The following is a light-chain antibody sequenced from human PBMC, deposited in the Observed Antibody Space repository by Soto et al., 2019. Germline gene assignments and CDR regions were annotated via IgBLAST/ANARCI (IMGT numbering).Light chain of an antibody. CDR2: EAS. CDR3: QQLNTLPFT. V-gene: IGKV1-9*01. J-gene: IGKJ5*01. Sequence: IQFTKSPSLLSASVGDRVTITCRASHDISTYLAWYQQKPGKAPKLMIYEASTLQSGVPSRFSGSGSGTEFTLTISGLLPEDFATYHCQQLNTLPFTFGQGTRLATK. CDR1: HDISTY.